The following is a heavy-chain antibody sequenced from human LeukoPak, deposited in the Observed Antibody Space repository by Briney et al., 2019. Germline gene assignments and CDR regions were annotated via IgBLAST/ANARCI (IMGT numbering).Heavy chain of an antibody. V-gene: IGHV3-53*01. Sequence: GGSLRLSCTVSGFTVSIDSMSWVRQAPGKGLEWVSFIYSGGSTHHSDSVKGRFTISRDNSKNTLYLQMNSLRAEHTAVYYCARRAGAYSHPYDYWGQGTLVTVSS. J-gene: IGHJ4*02. CDR3: ARRAGAYSHPYDY. CDR2: IYSGGST. CDR1: GFTVSIDS. D-gene: IGHD4/OR15-4a*01.